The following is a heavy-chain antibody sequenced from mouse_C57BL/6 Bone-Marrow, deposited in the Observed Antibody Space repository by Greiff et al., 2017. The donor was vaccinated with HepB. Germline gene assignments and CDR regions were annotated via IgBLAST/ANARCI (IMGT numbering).Heavy chain of an antibody. J-gene: IGHJ1*03. D-gene: IGHD2-4*01. Sequence: VQLQQSGAELVRPGASVTLSCKASGYTFTDYEMHWVKQTPVHGLEWIGAIDPETGGTAYNQKFKGKAILTADKSSSTAYMELRSLTSEDSAVYYRTRSKLYDSYWYFDVWGTGTTVTVSS. CDR1: GYTFTDYE. CDR2: IDPETGGT. V-gene: IGHV1-15*01. CDR3: TRSKLYDSYWYFDV.